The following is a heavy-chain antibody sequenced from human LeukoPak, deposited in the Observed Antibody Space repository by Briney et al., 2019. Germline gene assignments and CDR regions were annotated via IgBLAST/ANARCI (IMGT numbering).Heavy chain of an antibody. D-gene: IGHD3-22*01. J-gene: IGHJ1*01. CDR1: GYTFTSYD. Sequence: ASVKVSCKASGYTFTSYDINWMRQATGQGLEWMGWMNPNSGNTGYAQKFQGRVTMTRNTSITTAYMELSSLTSEDTAVYYCARGVNYYDSSGYYLEYFQHWGQGTLVTVSS. CDR3: ARGVNYYDSSGYYLEYFQH. V-gene: IGHV1-8*01. CDR2: MNPNSGNT.